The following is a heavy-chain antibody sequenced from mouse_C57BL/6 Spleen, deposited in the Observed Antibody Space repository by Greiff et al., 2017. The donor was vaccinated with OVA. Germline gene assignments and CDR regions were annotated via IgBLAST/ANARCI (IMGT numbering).Heavy chain of an antibody. CDR2: IYPGDGDT. CDR3: ALTGTDYAMDY. D-gene: IGHD4-1*01. V-gene: IGHV1-82*01. Sequence: QVQLQQSGPELVKPGASVKISCKASGYAFSSSWMNWVKQRPGKGLEWIGRIYPGDGDTNYNGKFKGKATLTADKSSSTAYMQLSSLTSEDSAVCFCALTGTDYAMDYWGQGTSVTVSS. CDR1: GYAFSSSW. J-gene: IGHJ4*01.